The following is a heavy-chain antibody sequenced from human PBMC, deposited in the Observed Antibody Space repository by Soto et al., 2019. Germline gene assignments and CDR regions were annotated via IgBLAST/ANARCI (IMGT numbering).Heavy chain of an antibody. D-gene: IGHD3-10*01. CDR1: GGSFSGYY. Sequence: QVQLQQWGAGLLKPSETLSLTCAVYGGSFSGYYWSWIRQPPGKGLEWMGEINHSGSTNYNPSLKSRVTISVDTSKNQFSPKLSSVPAADTAVYYCAREPPWRYYGSGWVSPSQRSNYYFDYWGQGTLVTVSS. CDR3: AREPPWRYYGSGWVSPSQRSNYYFDY. CDR2: INHSGST. V-gene: IGHV4-34*01. J-gene: IGHJ4*02.